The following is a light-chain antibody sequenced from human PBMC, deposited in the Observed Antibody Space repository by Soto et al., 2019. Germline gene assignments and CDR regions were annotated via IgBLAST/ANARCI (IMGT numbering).Light chain of an antibody. J-gene: IGLJ1*01. CDR1: ISDVSGYNF. V-gene: IGLV2-14*03. CDR3: SSYTSSNTYV. Sequence: LTQPASVSGSPGQSITISCTGTISDVSGYNFVSWYQQYPGKAPKLMIYDVSNRPSGVSNRFSGSKSGNTAPLTISGLQAEDEADYYCSSYTSSNTYVFGAGTKVTVL. CDR2: DVS.